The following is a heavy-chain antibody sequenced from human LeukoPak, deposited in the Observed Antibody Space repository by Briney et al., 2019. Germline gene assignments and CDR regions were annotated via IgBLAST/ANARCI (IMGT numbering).Heavy chain of an antibody. D-gene: IGHD3-10*01. CDR2: ISSSGSTI. Sequence: GGSLRLSCAASGFTFSDYYMSWIRQAPGKGLEWVSYISSSGSTIYYADSVKGRSTISRDNANNSLYLQMNSLRAEDAAVYDCARRHFMVCAFDIWGQGTMVTVSS. J-gene: IGHJ3*02. CDR1: GFTFSDYY. V-gene: IGHV3-11*01. CDR3: ARRHFMVCAFDI.